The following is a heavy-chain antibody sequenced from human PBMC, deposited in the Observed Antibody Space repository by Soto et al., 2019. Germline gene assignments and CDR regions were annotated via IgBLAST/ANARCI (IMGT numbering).Heavy chain of an antibody. Sequence: QVQLQESGPGLVEPSGTLSLTCAVSGDSISSSHWWSWVRQSPGRGLEWIGEIFHTGSIKYNPSLESRVTMSVDKSNNQLSLKLHSVTAADTAVYYCARQLERGGLPEGFEYWGQGTLVTVSS. CDR3: ARQLERGGLPEGFEY. CDR2: IFHTGSI. J-gene: IGHJ4*02. CDR1: GDSISSSHW. D-gene: IGHD1-1*01. V-gene: IGHV4-4*02.